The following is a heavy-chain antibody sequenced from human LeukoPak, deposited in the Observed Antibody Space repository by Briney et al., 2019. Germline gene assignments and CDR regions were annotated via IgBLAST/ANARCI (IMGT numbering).Heavy chain of an antibody. J-gene: IGHJ6*02. CDR3: ARCPHDYSNYGGPYYYGMDV. V-gene: IGHV4-61*01. CDR1: GGSVSSGSYY. D-gene: IGHD4-11*01. Sequence: PSETLSLTCTVSGGSVSSGSYYWSWIRQPPGKGLEWIGYIYYSGSTNYNPSLKSRVTISVDTSKNQFSLKLSSVTAAETAVYYCARCPHDYSNYGGPYYYGMDVWGQGTTVTVSS. CDR2: IYYSGST.